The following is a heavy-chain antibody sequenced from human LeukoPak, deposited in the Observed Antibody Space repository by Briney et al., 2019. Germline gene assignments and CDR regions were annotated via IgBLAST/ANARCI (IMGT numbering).Heavy chain of an antibody. CDR1: GGSLSSYY. D-gene: IGHD2-2*01. Sequence: SETLSLTCTVSGGSLSSYYWSWIRQPAGKGLEWIGRIYTSGSTNYNPSLKSRVTMSVDTSKNQFSLKLSSVTAADTAVYYCARDLGCSSTSCSNWFDPWGQGTLVTVSS. V-gene: IGHV4-4*07. J-gene: IGHJ5*02. CDR3: ARDLGCSSTSCSNWFDP. CDR2: IYTSGST.